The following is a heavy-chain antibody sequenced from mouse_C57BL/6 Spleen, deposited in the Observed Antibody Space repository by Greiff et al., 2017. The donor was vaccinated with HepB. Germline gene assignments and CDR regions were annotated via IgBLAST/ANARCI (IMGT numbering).Heavy chain of an antibody. Sequence: VQLQQSGAELVKPGASVKLSCKASGYTFTSYWMQWVKQRPGQGLEWIGEIDPSDSYTNYNQKFKGKATLTVDTSSSTAYMQLSSLTSEDSAVYYCARSGYGSSYWFAYWGQRTLVTVSA. CDR3: ARSGYGSSYWFAY. V-gene: IGHV1-50*01. CDR1: GYTFTSYW. D-gene: IGHD1-1*01. J-gene: IGHJ3*01. CDR2: IDPSDSYT.